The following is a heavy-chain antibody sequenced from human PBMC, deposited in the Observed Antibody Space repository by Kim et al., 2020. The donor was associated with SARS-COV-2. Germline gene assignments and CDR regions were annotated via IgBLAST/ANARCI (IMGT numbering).Heavy chain of an antibody. CDR2: IIPIFGTA. J-gene: IGHJ5*02. D-gene: IGHD3-10*01. CDR1: GGTFSSYA. CDR3: AREREPYYYGSGSYTWFDP. V-gene: IGHV1-69*13. Sequence: SVKVSCKASGGTFSSYAISWVRQAPGQGLEWMGGIIPIFGTANYAQKFQGRVTITADESTSTAYMELSSLRSEDTAVYYCAREREPYYYGSGSYTWFDPWGQGTLVTVSS.